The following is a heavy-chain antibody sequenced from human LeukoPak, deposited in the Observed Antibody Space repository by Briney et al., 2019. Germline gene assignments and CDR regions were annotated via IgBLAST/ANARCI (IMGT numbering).Heavy chain of an antibody. D-gene: IGHD6-19*01. V-gene: IGHV4-39*01. CDR1: GGSISSRNYC. J-gene: IGHJ6*03. CDR2: IYYTETT. CDR3: ARQISDYYYYYMDV. Sequence: SETLSLTCTVSGGSISSRNYCWGWVRQSPGKGLEWVVSIYYTETTYYNRSLESRVTISVDASKNQFSLKLRSVTAADTAQYYCARQISDYYYYYMDVWGTGTTVTVSS.